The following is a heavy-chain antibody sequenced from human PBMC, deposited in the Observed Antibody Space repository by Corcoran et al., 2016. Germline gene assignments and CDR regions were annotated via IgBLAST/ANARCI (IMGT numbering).Heavy chain of an antibody. CDR3: AGGFRCGYSSGHNWFDP. J-gene: IGHJ5*02. CDR1: GGSFSGYY. D-gene: IGHD6-19*01. Sequence: QVQLQQWGAGLLKPSETLSLTCAVYGGSFSGYYWSWIRQPPGKGLEWIGEINHSGSTNYNPSLKSRVTISVDTSKNQFSLKLSSVTAADTAVYYCAGGFRCGYSSGHNWFDPWGQGTLVTVSS. V-gene: IGHV4-34*01. CDR2: INHSGST.